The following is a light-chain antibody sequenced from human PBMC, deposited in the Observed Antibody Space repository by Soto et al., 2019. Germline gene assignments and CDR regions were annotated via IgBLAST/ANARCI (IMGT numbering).Light chain of an antibody. CDR3: HHSGSSPAT. V-gene: IGKV1-5*01. Sequence: DIQMTQPPSARGGSVEDGVTSTCRASQSISSWLAWYQQKPGKAPKLLIYDASSLESGVPSRFSGSGSGTDFTLTISRLEPEDFAVYYCHHSGSSPATFAQGTKVDIK. J-gene: IGKJ1*01. CDR1: QSISSW. CDR2: DAS.